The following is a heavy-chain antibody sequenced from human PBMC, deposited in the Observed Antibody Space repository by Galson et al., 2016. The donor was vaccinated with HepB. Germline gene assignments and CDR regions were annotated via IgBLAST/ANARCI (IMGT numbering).Heavy chain of an antibody. CDR3: ARADIGISGTFPKFDP. CDR1: GFTFSNYG. V-gene: IGHV3-33*01. D-gene: IGHD5-12*01. CDR2: IWYDGSKK. Sequence: SLRLSCAASGFTFSNYGVHWVRQAPGKGLEWVAIIWYDGSKKYYADSVKGRFTISRDNYKNTLYLQMNTLRAEDTAVYYCARADIGISGTFPKFDPWGQGTLVTVSS. J-gene: IGHJ5*02.